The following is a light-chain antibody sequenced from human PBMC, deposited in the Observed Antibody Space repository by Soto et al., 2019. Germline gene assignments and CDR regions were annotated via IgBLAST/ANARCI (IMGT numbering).Light chain of an antibody. CDR2: RNN. V-gene: IGLV1-44*01. Sequence: QSVLTQPPSASGTPGQRVTISCSGSSSNIGSNTVNWYQQLPGTAPKLLIYRNNQRPSGLPDRFSGSKSGTSASLGIRGLQSEDEADYYCAAWNDSLNGYVFGTGTKVTVL. CDR3: AAWNDSLNGYV. CDR1: SSNIGSNT. J-gene: IGLJ1*01.